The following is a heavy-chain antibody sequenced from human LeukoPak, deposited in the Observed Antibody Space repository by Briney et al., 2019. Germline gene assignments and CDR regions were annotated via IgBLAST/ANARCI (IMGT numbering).Heavy chain of an antibody. CDR1: GYTLTELS. D-gene: IGHD3-10*01. V-gene: IGHV1-24*01. CDR2: FDPEDGET. Sequence: EASVKASCKVSGYTLTELSMHWVRQAPGKGLEWVGGFDPEDGETIYAQKFQGRVTMTEDTSTDTAYMELSSLRSEDTAVYYCATQRITMVRGVTYNWFDPWGQGTLVTVSS. CDR3: ATQRITMVRGVTYNWFDP. J-gene: IGHJ5*02.